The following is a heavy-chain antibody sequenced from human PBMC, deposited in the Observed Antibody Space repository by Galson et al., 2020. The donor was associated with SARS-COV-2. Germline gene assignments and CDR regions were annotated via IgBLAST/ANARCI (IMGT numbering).Heavy chain of an antibody. D-gene: IGHD6-19*01. V-gene: IGHV5-51*01. CDR3: ARVPEYSSACLDH. CDR1: GYTFPNNW. J-gene: IGHJ4*02. CDR2: IFPSDSDT. Sequence: GESLKISCQGSGYTFPNNWIGWVRQMPGKGLEWMGIIFPSDSDTRYSPSFKGQVTISVDKSISTAYLQWSSLKASDTAMYYCARVPEYSSACLDHWGQGTLVIVSS.